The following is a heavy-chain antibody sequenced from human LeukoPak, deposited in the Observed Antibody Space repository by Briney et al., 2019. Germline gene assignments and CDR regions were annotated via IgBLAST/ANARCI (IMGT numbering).Heavy chain of an antibody. J-gene: IGHJ4*02. V-gene: IGHV1-46*01. D-gene: IGHD6-19*01. CDR1: GYTFTSYY. CDR2: INPSGGST. Sequence: ASVKVSCKASGYTFTSYYMHWVRQAPGQGLEWMGIINPSGGSTSYAQKFQGRVTMTGDMSTSTVYMELSSLRSEDTAVYYCARDGRIAVAGDYFDYWGQGTLVTVSS. CDR3: ARDGRIAVAGDYFDY.